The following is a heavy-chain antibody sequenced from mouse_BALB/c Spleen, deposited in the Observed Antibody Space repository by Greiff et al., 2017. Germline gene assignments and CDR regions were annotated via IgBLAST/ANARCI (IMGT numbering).Heavy chain of an antibody. CDR1: GYTFTSYW. D-gene: IGHD3-2*02. CDR3: AITAQGYAMDY. CDR2: IYPGDGDT. V-gene: IGHV1-87*01. Sequence: QVQLKQSGAELARPGASVKLSCKASGYTFTSYWMQWVKQRPGQGLEWIGAIYPGDGDTRYTQKFKGKATLTADKSSSTAYMQLSSLASEDSAVYYCAITAQGYAMDYWGQGTSVTVSS. J-gene: IGHJ4*01.